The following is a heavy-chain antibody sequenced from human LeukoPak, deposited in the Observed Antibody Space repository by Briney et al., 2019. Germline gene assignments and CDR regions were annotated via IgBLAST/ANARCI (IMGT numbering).Heavy chain of an antibody. J-gene: IGHJ4*02. CDR1: GFTFSRYW. CDR2: IKKDGSEK. Sequence: GGSLRLSCAASGFTFSRYWMSWVRQAPGKGLEWVANIKKDGSEKYYVDSVKGRFTISRDNAKNTLYLQMSSLRAEDTAVYYCVRDTYYDRSGYYYLHYWGQGTLVTVSS. V-gene: IGHV3-7*01. D-gene: IGHD3-22*01. CDR3: VRDTYYDRSGYYYLHY.